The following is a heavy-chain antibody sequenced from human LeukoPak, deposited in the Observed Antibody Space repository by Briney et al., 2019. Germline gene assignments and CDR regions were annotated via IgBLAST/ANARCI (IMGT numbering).Heavy chain of an antibody. CDR2: IYPGDSDT. Sequence: GESLKISCEGSGYSFTASWLGWVRQTPGKGLEWMGIIYPGDSDTRYSPSFQGQVTISADKSINTAYLQWSSLKASDTAMYYCARLIAADGYKWFDPWGQGTLVTVSS. V-gene: IGHV5-51*01. J-gene: IGHJ5*02. D-gene: IGHD6-13*01. CDR1: GYSFTASW. CDR3: ARLIAADGYKWFDP.